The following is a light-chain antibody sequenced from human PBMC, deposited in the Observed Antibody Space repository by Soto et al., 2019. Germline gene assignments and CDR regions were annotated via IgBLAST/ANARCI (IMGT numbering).Light chain of an antibody. J-gene: IGKJ1*01. CDR2: GAS. CDR3: EQYCSLGT. CDR1: QSVSSN. V-gene: IGKV3-20*01. Sequence: EIVMTQSHANLSVSRGERVTLSCRASQSVSSNLAWYQQKPGQAPRLLIYGASNRATGIPDRFSGSGSGTDFTLTISRLEPEDFAVYYCEQYCSLGTFGQGAKVDIK.